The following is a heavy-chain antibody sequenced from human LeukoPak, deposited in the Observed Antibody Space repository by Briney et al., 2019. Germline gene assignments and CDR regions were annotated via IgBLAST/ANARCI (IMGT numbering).Heavy chain of an antibody. CDR3: ARESSTIFGVVFD. CDR1: GFTFISYS. D-gene: IGHD3-3*01. CDR2: IISSSSYI. Sequence: SGGSLRLSCAASGFTFISYSMNWVRQAPGKGLEWVSSIISSSSYIYYADSVKGRFTISRDNAKNSLYLQMNSLKAEDTAVYYCARESSTIFGVVFDWGQGTLVTVSS. V-gene: IGHV3-21*01. J-gene: IGHJ4*02.